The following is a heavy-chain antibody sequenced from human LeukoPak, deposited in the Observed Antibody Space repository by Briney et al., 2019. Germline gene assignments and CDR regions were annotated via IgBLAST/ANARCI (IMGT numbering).Heavy chain of an antibody. Sequence: SETLSLTCTVSGGSISSYYWSWIRQPPGKGLEWIGYIYYSGSTNYNPSLKSRVTISVDTSKNQFSLKLSSVTAADTAVYYCARAQRELRTTWGFDYWGQGTLVTVSS. CDR3: ARAQRELRTTWGFDY. CDR2: IYYSGST. CDR1: GGSISSYY. J-gene: IGHJ4*02. D-gene: IGHD1-26*01. V-gene: IGHV4-59*01.